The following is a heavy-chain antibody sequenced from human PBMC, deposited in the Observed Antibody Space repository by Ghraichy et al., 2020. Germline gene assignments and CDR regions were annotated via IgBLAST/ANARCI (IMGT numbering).Heavy chain of an antibody. J-gene: IGHJ4*02. CDR3: ARQKTEAYFDVLTGYYQVRPLDS. V-gene: IGHV4-39*01. D-gene: IGHD3-9*01. CDR1: GGSIRSTSNS. CDR2: IYYTGTT. Sequence: SETLSLTCSVSGGSIRSTSNSWGWVRQPPGKGLEWIGIIYYTGTTYYNPSLKSRVTISLDTSKNQFSLKLNSVTATDTSVYYCARQKTEAYFDVLTGYYQVRPLDSWGQGTLVTVSA.